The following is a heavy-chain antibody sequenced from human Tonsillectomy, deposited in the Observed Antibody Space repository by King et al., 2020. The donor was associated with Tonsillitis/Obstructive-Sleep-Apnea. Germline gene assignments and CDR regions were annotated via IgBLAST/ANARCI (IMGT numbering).Heavy chain of an antibody. CDR3: TRGVDYGANKRRRRWFDP. V-gene: IGHV6-1*01. Sequence: VQLQQSGPGLVKPSQTLSLTCAISGDSVSNISATWNWIRQSPSRGLEWLGRTYFRSRWYHEYATFVNSRVTITPDTSEKQFSLQLGSMTPEDTAVYYLTRGVDYGANKRRRRWFDPWGQGVLVTVSS. CDR1: GDSVSNISAT. D-gene: IGHD4-17*01. J-gene: IGHJ5*02. CDR2: TYFRSRWYH.